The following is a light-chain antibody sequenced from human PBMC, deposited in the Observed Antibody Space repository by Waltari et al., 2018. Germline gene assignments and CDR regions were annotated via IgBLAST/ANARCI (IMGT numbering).Light chain of an antibody. J-gene: IGLJ3*02. Sequence: SSELTQPPSVAVSPGQRANITCSGDKLGDRYVSWYQQKSGQSPILIIYQDTKRPSGIPERFSGSNSGNTATLTIGGTQTMDEADYYCQAWDSRGVFGGGTKLTVL. CDR1: KLGDRY. CDR3: QAWDSRGV. CDR2: QDT. V-gene: IGLV3-1*01.